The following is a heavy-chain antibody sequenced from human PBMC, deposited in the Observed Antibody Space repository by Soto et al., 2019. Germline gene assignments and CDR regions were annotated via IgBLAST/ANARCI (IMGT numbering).Heavy chain of an antibody. J-gene: IGHJ4*02. CDR1: GFTFSSFW. Sequence: EVQLVESGGGLVQPGGSLRLSCAASGFTFSSFWMYWVRQAPGKGLVWVSRINSDASTTSYADSVKGRFTISRDNAKNTRYLQMNRLRAEDTAVYYCARIPPGWGGGQLVLDYWGQGTLVTVSS. CDR3: ARIPPGWGGGQLVLDY. CDR2: INSDASTT. V-gene: IGHV3-74*01. D-gene: IGHD6-13*01.